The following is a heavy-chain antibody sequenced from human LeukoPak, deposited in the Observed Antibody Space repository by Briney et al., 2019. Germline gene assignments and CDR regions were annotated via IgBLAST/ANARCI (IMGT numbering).Heavy chain of an antibody. CDR2: IWYDASNK. CDR1: GFTFSTYW. V-gene: IGHV3-33*08. J-gene: IGHJ4*02. CDR3: ARWGDNKILDY. D-gene: IGHD3-16*01. Sequence: GGSLRLSCAASGFTFSTYWMHWVRQVPGKGLEWVAVIWYDASNKYYVDSVKGRFTISRDNSKNTLYLQMNSLRAEDTAVYYCARWGDNKILDYWSQGTLVTVSS.